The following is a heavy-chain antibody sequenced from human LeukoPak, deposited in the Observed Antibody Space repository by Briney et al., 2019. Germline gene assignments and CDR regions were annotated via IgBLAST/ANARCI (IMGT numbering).Heavy chain of an antibody. D-gene: IGHD1-14*01. CDR3: ARATPRDGDAFDI. Sequence: GSSVKVSCKASDYTFTTYYMHGVRHAPRQGLEWMGMIYPSGGSTRNAQKFQGRVTMARDMSASTVYMELSSLRSEDTAVYYCARATPRDGDAFDIWGQGTMVTVSS. V-gene: IGHV1-46*01. CDR1: DYTFTTYY. J-gene: IGHJ3*02. CDR2: IYPSGGST.